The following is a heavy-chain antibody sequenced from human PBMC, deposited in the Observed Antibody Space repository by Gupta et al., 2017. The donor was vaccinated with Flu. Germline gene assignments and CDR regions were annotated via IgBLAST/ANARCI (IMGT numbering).Heavy chain of an antibody. CDR3: AREGGYCSGGSCYDAFDI. V-gene: IGHV3-53*01. CDR2: IYSGGST. CDR1: GFTVSSNY. D-gene: IGHD2-15*01. Sequence: EVQLVESGGGLIQPGGSLRLSCAASGFTVSSNYMSWVRQAPGKGLECVSVIYSGGSTYYADSVKGRFTISRDNSKNTLYLQMNSLRAEDTAVYYCAREGGYCSGGSCYDAFDIWGQGTMVTVSS. J-gene: IGHJ3*02.